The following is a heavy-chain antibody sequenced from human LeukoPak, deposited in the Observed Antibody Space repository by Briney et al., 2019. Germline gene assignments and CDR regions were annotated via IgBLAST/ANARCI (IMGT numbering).Heavy chain of an antibody. CDR3: ARVLGFRPDTLKGSDY. CDR2: ISAYNRKT. V-gene: IGHV1-18*01. CDR1: GYTFTNYG. J-gene: IGHJ4*02. Sequence: GASVKVSCKASGYTFTNYGISGVRQAPGQGLEWVGWISAYNRKTNYAQKLQGRVTMTTDTSTTTAYMELRSLRSDDTAVYYCARVLGFRPDTLKGSDYWGQGTLVTVSS.